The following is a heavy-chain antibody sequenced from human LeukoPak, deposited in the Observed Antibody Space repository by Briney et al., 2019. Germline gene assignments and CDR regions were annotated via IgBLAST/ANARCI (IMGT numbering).Heavy chain of an antibody. CDR2: SNPSGGST. D-gene: IGHD4-17*01. Sequence: ASVKVSFEASGYTFTSYYIHWVRQAPGQGLEWMGISNPSGGSTRYAQKFQGRVTMTRDTSTSTVYMELSSLRSEDTAVYYCTREAGYGDFDYWGQGTLVTVSS. V-gene: IGHV1-46*01. CDR3: TREAGYGDFDY. CDR1: GYTFTSYY. J-gene: IGHJ4*02.